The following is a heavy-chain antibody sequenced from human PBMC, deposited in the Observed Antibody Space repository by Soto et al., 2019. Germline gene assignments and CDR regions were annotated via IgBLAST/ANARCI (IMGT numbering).Heavy chain of an antibody. J-gene: IGHJ4*02. Sequence: QVQLQEPGPGLVKPAQTLSLTCTVSGGPISGGGYSWSWIRQHPGKGLEWIGYIYYSGSTYYNPSLKSRVTISVDTSKNQFSLKLSSVTAADTAVYYCAGIYSGSPGGTLRYWGQGTLVTVSS. V-gene: IGHV4-31*03. CDR3: AGIYSGSPGGTLRY. D-gene: IGHD1-26*01. CDR2: IYYSGST. CDR1: GGPISGGGYS.